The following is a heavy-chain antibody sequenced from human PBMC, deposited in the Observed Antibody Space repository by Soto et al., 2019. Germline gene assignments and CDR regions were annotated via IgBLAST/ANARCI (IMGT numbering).Heavy chain of an antibody. V-gene: IGHV4-34*01. J-gene: IGHJ5*02. Sequence: SETLSLTCAVYGGSFSGYYWSWIRQSPGKGLEWIGGINHRGSTNYNPSLESRVTISVDTSKNQFSLKLPSVTAADTAMYYCARDGFCTSTTCRVGNWFDPWGQGTLVTVSS. CDR3: ARDGFCTSTTCRVGNWFDP. CDR1: GGSFSGYY. CDR2: INHRGST. D-gene: IGHD2-2*01.